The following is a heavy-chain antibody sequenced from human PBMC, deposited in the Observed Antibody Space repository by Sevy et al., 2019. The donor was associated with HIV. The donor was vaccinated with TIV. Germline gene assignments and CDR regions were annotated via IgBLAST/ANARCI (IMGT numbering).Heavy chain of an antibody. V-gene: IGHV3-7*01. CDR2: IKQDGSKK. Sequence: GGSLRLSCAASGFTFSSYWMSWVRQAPGKGLEWVATIKQDGSKKYYADSVKGRFTISRDNAKNSLYLQMNSLRAEDTAVYYCASLYYYDSSGYHWGQGTLVTVSS. CDR3: ASLYYYDSSGYH. D-gene: IGHD3-22*01. CDR1: GFTFSSYW. J-gene: IGHJ4*02.